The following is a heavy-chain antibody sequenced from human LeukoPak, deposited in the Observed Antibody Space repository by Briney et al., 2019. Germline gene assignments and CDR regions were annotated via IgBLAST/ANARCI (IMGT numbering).Heavy chain of an antibody. Sequence: AGGSLRLSCVASGFTFARSTMNWVRQIPGKGPEWVAVITNSGGNFFYADSVQGRFTISRDNSKNSLYLQMNSLRAEDTAVYYCAKDPGHYDFWSGYLPYFDYWGQGTLVTVSS. CDR3: AKDPGHYDFWSGYLPYFDY. CDR2: ITNSGGNF. CDR1: GFTFARST. J-gene: IGHJ4*02. D-gene: IGHD3-3*01. V-gene: IGHV3-23*01.